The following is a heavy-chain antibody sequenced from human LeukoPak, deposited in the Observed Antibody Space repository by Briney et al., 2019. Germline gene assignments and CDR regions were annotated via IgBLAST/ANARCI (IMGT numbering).Heavy chain of an antibody. J-gene: IGHJ6*02. Sequence: SDTLSLTCTVSGGSISSYYCSWIRQPPGKGLEWIGYIYYSGSTNYNPSLKSRVTISVDTSKNQFSLKLSSVTAADTAVYYCARHTYYYYGMDVWGQGTTVTVSS. CDR1: GGSISSYY. V-gene: IGHV4-59*08. CDR3: ARHTYYYYGMDV. CDR2: IYYSGST.